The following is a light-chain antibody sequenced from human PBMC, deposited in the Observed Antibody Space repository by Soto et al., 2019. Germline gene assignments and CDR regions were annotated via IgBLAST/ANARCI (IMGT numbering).Light chain of an antibody. V-gene: IGKV1-5*01. CDR2: DAS. J-gene: IGKJ1*01. Sequence: DIQMTQSPSTLAASVGDRVIITCRASQSISDYLAWYQQKPGKAPKLLIYDASNLESGVPSTFSGSGSGTEFTLTISSLQPDDFATYYCQQYYTYWHMFGQGTK. CDR3: QQYYTYWHM. CDR1: QSISDY.